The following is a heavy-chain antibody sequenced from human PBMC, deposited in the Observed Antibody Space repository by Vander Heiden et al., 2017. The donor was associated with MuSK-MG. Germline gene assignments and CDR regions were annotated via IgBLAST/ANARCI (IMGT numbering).Heavy chain of an antibody. V-gene: IGHV4-39*01. J-gene: IGHJ5*02. Sequence: QLQLQESGPGLVKPSETLSLTCTVSGGSISSSRYYWGWIRQPPGKGLEWIGSIYYSGSTYYNPSLKSRVTISVDTSKNQFSLKLSSVTAADTAVYYCARHFAFGATYRWFDPWGQGTLVTVSS. D-gene: IGHD3-16*02. CDR1: GGSISSSRYY. CDR3: ARHFAFGATYRWFDP. CDR2: IYYSGST.